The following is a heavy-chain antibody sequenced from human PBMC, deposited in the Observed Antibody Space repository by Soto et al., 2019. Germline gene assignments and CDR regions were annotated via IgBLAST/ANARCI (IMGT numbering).Heavy chain of an antibody. CDR3: ARVGGYSSSWPRPRFEY. V-gene: IGHV3-7*01. J-gene: IGHJ4*02. CDR1: GFTFSSYW. CDR2: IKQDGSEK. D-gene: IGHD6-13*01. Sequence: GGSLRLSCAASGFTFSSYWMSWVRQAPGKGLEWVANIKQDGSEKYYVDSVKGRFTISRDNAKNSLYLQMNSLRAEDTAVYYCARVGGYSSSWPRPRFEYWGQGTLVTVS.